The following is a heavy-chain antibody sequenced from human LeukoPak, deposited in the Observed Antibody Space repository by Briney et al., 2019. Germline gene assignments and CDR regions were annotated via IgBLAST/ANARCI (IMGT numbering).Heavy chain of an antibody. CDR1: GGSIGTYY. D-gene: IGHD3-16*02. CDR2: IYVTGN. CDR3: ARHIGGGIEDMDV. J-gene: IGHJ6*03. V-gene: IGHV4-59*08. Sequence: PSEILSLTCTVSGGSIGTYYWSWVRQSLGKGLEWIGYIYVTGNRYNPYLQSRVTISVDTSRNQFFLKMSSVTAADTAVYYCARHIGGGIEDMDVWGKGTKVTVSS.